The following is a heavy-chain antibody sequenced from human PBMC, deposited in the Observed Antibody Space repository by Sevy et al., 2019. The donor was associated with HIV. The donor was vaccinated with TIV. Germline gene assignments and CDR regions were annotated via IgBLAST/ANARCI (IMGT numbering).Heavy chain of an antibody. V-gene: IGHV3-48*01. CDR3: ARDRRTVKDWFDP. CDR1: GFTFSSYS. J-gene: IGHJ5*02. CDR2: ISSSSSTI. D-gene: IGHD4-17*01. Sequence: RGSLRLSCAASGFTFSSYSMNWVRQAPGKGLEWVSYISSSSSTIYYADSVKGRFTISRDNAKNSLYLQMNSLRAEDTAVYYCARDRRTVKDWFDPWGQGTLVTVSS.